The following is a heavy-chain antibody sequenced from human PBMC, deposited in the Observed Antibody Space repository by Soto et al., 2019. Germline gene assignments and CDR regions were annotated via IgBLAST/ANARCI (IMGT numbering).Heavy chain of an antibody. CDR3: ARGEAYNNSPAR. CDR1: GWSLTDYY. CDR2: VVPGGST. D-gene: IGHD4-4*01. Sequence: SETLSLTCAVYGWSLTDYYWSWIRQSPGKGLEWIGEVVPGGSTNYNPSLESRVTISIDTAKRQVSLKVRSVTAADTAVYYCARGEAYNNSPARWGQGTLVTVSS. V-gene: IGHV4-34*01. J-gene: IGHJ4*02.